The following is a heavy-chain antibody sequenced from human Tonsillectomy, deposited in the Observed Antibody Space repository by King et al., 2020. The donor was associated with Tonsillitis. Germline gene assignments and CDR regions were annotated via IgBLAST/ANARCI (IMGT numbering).Heavy chain of an antibody. CDR2: ISWNSGSI. Sequence: VQLVESGGGLVQPGRSLRLSCVASGFSFDDYAMHWVRQAPGKGLEWVAGISWNSGSIGYADSVRGRFTISRDNAKNCLYLEMNSLRAEDTALYYCAQDFDQWLLGVFDPWGQGTLVTVSS. D-gene: IGHD6-19*01. V-gene: IGHV3-9*01. CDR1: GFSFDDYA. CDR3: AQDFDQWLLGVFDP. J-gene: IGHJ5*02.